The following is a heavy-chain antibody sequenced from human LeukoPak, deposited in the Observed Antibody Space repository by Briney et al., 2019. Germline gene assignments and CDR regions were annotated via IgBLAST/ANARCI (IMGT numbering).Heavy chain of an antibody. CDR2: ISSSSSYI. Sequence: GGSLRLSCATSGFTFSSYSMNWVRQAPGKGLEWVSSISSSSSYIYYTDSVKGRFTISRDNAKNSLYLQMNSLRAEDTAVYYCARVVEEADYYYMDVWGKGTTVTVSS. CDR3: ARVVEEADYYYMDV. J-gene: IGHJ6*03. V-gene: IGHV3-21*01. CDR1: GFTFSSYS.